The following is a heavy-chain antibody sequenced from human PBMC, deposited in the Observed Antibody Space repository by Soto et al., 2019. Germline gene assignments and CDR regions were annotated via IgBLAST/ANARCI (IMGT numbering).Heavy chain of an antibody. Sequence: GASVKVACKASGYTLTGYYMHWVRQAPGQGLEWMGWINPNSGGTNYAQKFQGWVTMTRDTSISTAYMELSRLRSDDTAVYYCARTYSSSSRFDYWGQGTLVTVSS. V-gene: IGHV1-2*04. J-gene: IGHJ4*02. CDR1: GYTLTGYY. CDR2: INPNSGGT. CDR3: ARTYSSSSRFDY. D-gene: IGHD6-6*01.